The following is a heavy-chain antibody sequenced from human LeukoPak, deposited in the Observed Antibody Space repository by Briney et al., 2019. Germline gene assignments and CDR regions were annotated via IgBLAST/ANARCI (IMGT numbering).Heavy chain of an antibody. V-gene: IGHV3-33*01. CDR1: GFTFSSHG. J-gene: IGHJ4*02. CDR3: ARDRVLHYFDY. CDR2: IWYDGSDK. Sequence: PGGSLRLSCAASGFTFSSHGMHWVRQAPGKGLEWVAVIWYDGSDKYYADSVKGRFTIPRDNSKNTLYLQMTSLRADDTAVYYCARDRVLHYFDYWGQGALDTVSS. D-gene: IGHD3-16*01.